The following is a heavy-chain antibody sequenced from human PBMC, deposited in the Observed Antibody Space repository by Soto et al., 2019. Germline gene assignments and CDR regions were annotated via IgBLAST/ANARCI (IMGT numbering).Heavy chain of an antibody. Sequence: GGSLRLSCAASGFTFSSYAMSWVRQAPGKGLEWVSAISGSGGSTYYADSVKGRFTISRDNSKNTLYLQMNSLSAEDTAVYYCAKDLGGGSCYDYWGQGTLVTVSS. D-gene: IGHD2-15*01. V-gene: IGHV3-23*01. CDR1: GFTFSSYA. CDR3: AKDLGGGSCYDY. J-gene: IGHJ4*02. CDR2: ISGSGGST.